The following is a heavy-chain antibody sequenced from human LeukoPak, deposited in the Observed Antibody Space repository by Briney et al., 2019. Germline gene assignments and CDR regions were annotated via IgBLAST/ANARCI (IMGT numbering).Heavy chain of an antibody. CDR2: IIPIFGTA. CDR3: ARGGVVVAGHFDY. D-gene: IGHD2-15*01. J-gene: IGHJ4*02. CDR1: GGTFNSYA. Sequence: SVKVSCKASGGTFNSYAISWVRQAPGQGLEWMGGIIPIFGTANYAQKFQGRVTITADESTSTAYMELSSLRSEDTAVYYCARGGVVVAGHFDYWGQGTLVTVSS. V-gene: IGHV1-69*13.